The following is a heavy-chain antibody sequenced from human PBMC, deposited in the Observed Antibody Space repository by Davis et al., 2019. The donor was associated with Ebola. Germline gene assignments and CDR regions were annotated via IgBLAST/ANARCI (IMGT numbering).Heavy chain of an antibody. CDR3: ARPWYSGTYYDAYDI. Sequence: MPGGSLRLSCTVSGASISSRCYYWGWIRQPPGKGLEWVGSFSYGDNTHYYNPSLRSRVTISVDTSRNQFSLKLSSATAADTAVYYCARPWYSGTYYDAYDIWGQGTMVAVSS. J-gene: IGHJ3*02. V-gene: IGHV4-39*01. D-gene: IGHD1-26*01. CDR2: FSYGDNT. CDR1: GASISSRCYY.